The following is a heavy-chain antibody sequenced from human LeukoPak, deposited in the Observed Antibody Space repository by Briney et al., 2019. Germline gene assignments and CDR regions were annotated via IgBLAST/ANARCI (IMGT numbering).Heavy chain of an antibody. V-gene: IGHV3-30-3*01. CDR2: ISYDGSKK. CDR3: ARDVRFLDGYFDY. D-gene: IGHD3-3*01. Sequence: GGSLRLSCAASEFTFSSYAMHWVRQAPGKGLEWVALISYDGSKKHYADSVKGRFTISRDNSKNRLYLQINSLRAEDTAVYCCARDVRFLDGYFDYWGQGTLVTVSS. CDR1: EFTFSSYA. J-gene: IGHJ4*02.